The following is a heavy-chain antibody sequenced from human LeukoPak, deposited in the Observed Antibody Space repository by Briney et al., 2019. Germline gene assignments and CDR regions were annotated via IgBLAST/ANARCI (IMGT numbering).Heavy chain of an antibody. CDR2: ISAYNGNT. Sequence: ASVKVSCKASGYTFTSYGISWVRQAPGQGLEWMGWISAYNGNTNYAQKLQGRVTMTTDTSTSTAYMELRGLRSDDTAVYYCARDYVDFWSEFGHYFDYWGQGTPVTVSS. CDR3: ARDYVDFWSEFGHYFDY. J-gene: IGHJ4*02. CDR1: GYTFTSYG. V-gene: IGHV1-18*01. D-gene: IGHD3-3*01.